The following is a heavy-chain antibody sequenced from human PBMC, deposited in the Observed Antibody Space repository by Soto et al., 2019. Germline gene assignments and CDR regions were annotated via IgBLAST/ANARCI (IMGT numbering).Heavy chain of an antibody. D-gene: IGHD3-10*01. V-gene: IGHV1-69*01. Sequence: QVQLVQSGAEVKKPGSSVKVSCKASGGTFSSYAISWVRQAPGQGLEWMGGIIPIFGTANYAQKFQGRVTITADESTSTAYMELSSLRSEDTAVYYWATRLMVRGTTSWGGYYWGQGTLVTVSS. J-gene: IGHJ4*02. CDR1: GGTFSSYA. CDR3: ATRLMVRGTTSWGGYY. CDR2: IIPIFGTA.